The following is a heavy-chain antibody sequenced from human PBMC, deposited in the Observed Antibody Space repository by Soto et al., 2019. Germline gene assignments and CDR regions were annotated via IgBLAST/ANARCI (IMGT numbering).Heavy chain of an antibody. CDR2: ISGSGGST. J-gene: IGHJ3*02. CDR3: AKDSMIAVAGISRVRDEDDAFDI. CDR1: GFTFSSYA. V-gene: IGHV3-23*01. D-gene: IGHD6-19*01. Sequence: EVQLLESGGGLVQPGGSLRLSCAASGFTFSSYAMSWVRQAPGKGLEWVSAISGSGGSTSYAYSVKGRFTISRDNSKNTLYLQMSSLRAEDTAVYYCAKDSMIAVAGISRVRDEDDAFDIWGQGTMVTVSS.